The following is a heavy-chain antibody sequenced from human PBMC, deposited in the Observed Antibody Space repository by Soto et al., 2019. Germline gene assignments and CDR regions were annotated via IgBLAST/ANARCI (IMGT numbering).Heavy chain of an antibody. CDR3: AKEMEQLVSDYYYGMDV. CDR2: ISYDGSNK. D-gene: IGHD6-6*01. J-gene: IGHJ6*02. Sequence: GGSLRLSCAASGFTFSSYGMHWVRQAPGKGLEWVAVISYDGSNKYYADSVKGRFTISRDNSKNTLYLQMNSLRAEDTAVYYCAKEMEQLVSDYYYGMDVWGQGTTVTVSS. CDR1: GFTFSSYG. V-gene: IGHV3-30*18.